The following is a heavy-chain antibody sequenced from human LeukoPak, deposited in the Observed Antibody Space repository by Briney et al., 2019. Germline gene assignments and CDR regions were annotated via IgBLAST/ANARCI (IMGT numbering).Heavy chain of an antibody. CDR3: ARQPSITMVRGDKFDY. V-gene: IGHV5-51*01. D-gene: IGHD3-10*01. Sequence: GESLKISCKGSGYTFTSYWIGWVRQMPGKGLEWMGTIYPGDSDTRYSPSFQGQVTISADKSISTAYLQWSSLKASDTAMYYCARQPSITMVRGDKFDYWGQGTLVTVSS. J-gene: IGHJ4*02. CDR2: IYPGDSDT. CDR1: GYTFTSYW.